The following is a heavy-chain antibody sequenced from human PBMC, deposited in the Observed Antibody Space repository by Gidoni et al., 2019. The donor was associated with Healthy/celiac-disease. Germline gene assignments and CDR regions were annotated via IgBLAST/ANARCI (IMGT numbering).Heavy chain of an antibody. J-gene: IGHJ3*02. CDR2: IKQDGSEK. CDR1: GFTFSSYW. CDR3: AREVLGYWGPTLAFDI. D-gene: IGHD2-15*01. Sequence: EVQLVESGGGLVQPGGSLRLSCAASGFTFSSYWMSWVRQAPGKGLEWVANIKQDGSEKYYVDSVKGRFTISRDNAKNSLYLQMNSLRAEDTAVYYCAREVLGYWGPTLAFDIWGQGTMVTVSS. V-gene: IGHV3-7*03.